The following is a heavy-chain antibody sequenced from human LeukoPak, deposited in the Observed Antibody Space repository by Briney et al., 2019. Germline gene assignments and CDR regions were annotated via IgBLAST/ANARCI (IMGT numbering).Heavy chain of an antibody. J-gene: IGHJ4*02. V-gene: IGHV3-30*02. D-gene: IGHD3-10*01. CDR1: GFTFSSYG. Sequence: SGGSLRLSCAASGFTFSSYGMHWVRQAPGKGLEWVAFIRYDGSNKYYADSVKGRFTISRDNSKNTLYLQMNSLRAEDTAVYYCAKAPRSHTMVRDDDYWGQGTLVTVSS. CDR2: IRYDGSNK. CDR3: AKAPRSHTMVRDDDY.